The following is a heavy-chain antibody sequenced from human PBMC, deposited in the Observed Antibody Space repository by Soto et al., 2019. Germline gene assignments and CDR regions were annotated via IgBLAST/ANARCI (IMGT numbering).Heavy chain of an antibody. J-gene: IGHJ4*02. V-gene: IGHV1-2*04. CDR2: INPNSGGT. Sequence: ASVKVSCKASGYTFTGYYMHWVRQAPGQGLEWMGWINPNSGGTNYAQKFQGWVTVTRDTSISTAYMELSRLRSDDTAVYYCARESGSYYASFDYWGQGTLVTVSS. D-gene: IGHD1-26*01. CDR3: ARESGSYYASFDY. CDR1: GYTFTGYY.